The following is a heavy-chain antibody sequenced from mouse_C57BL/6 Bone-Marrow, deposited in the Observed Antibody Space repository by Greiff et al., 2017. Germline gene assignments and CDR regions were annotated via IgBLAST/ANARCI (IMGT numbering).Heavy chain of an antibody. D-gene: IGHD3-2*02. Sequence: QVQLQQSGAELVKPGASVKISCKASGYAFSSYWMNWVKQRPGQGLAWIGKIYPGDGDTNYNGKLKGQATLTADKSSSTAYMQLSSLTSEDSAVYFCAREDSSGYGNYWGQGTTLTVSS. V-gene: IGHV1-80*01. CDR1: GYAFSSYW. J-gene: IGHJ2*01. CDR2: IYPGDGDT. CDR3: AREDSSGYGNY.